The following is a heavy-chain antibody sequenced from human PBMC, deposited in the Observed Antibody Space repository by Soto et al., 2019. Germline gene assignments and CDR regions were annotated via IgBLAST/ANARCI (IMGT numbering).Heavy chain of an antibody. CDR1: GGSISSYY. J-gene: IGHJ5*02. CDR3: ARTLPGVVVPAAFLGGWFDP. CDR2: SYTSGST. Sequence: QVQLQESGPGLVKPSETLSLTCTVSGGSISSYYWSWIRQPAGKGLEWIGRSYTSGSTNYNPSLKSRVTMSVDTSKNQFSLKLSSVTAADTAVYYCARTLPGVVVPAAFLGGWFDPWGQGTLVTVSS. V-gene: IGHV4-4*07. D-gene: IGHD2-2*01.